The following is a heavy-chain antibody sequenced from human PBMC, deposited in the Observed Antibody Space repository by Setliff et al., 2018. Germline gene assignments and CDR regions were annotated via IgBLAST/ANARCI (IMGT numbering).Heavy chain of an antibody. CDR1: GGSVSTFY. J-gene: IGHJ4*01. CDR2: IYYGGTT. D-gene: IGHD3-22*01. CDR3: ARHRRDSSGNYFVGLYYFDY. Sequence: KPSETLSLTCRVSGGSVSTFYWTWIRQPPGKGLEWIGYIYYGGTTNYNPSLKSRVSISLDTSKSQFSLRLSSLTAADTAVYYCARHRRDSSGNYFVGLYYFDYW. V-gene: IGHV4-59*08.